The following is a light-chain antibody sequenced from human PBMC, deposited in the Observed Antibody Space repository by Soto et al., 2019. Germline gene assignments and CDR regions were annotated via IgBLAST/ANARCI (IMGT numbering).Light chain of an antibody. J-gene: IGKJ4*01. Sequence: DIQLTQSPSFLSASVGDRVTITCRASQGINNYLAWYQQKPGKAPKLLIYDASNLETGVPSRFSGSGSGTDFTFTISRLQPEDIATYYCQQYDNLPLTFGGGTKVDIK. CDR3: QQYDNLPLT. CDR1: QGINNY. CDR2: DAS. V-gene: IGKV1-33*01.